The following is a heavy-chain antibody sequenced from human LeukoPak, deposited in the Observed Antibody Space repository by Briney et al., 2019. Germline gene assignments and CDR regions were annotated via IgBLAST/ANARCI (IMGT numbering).Heavy chain of an antibody. CDR3: ARGPSGKYVDY. CDR1: GYTFTTYD. V-gene: IGHV1-8*01. Sequence: ASVKVSCKASGYTFTTYDINWVRQATGQGLEWMGWMNPNSGNTGYAQKLQGRVTMTRNTSISTAYMELSSLKSEDTAVYYCARGPSGKYVDYWGQGTLVTVSS. D-gene: IGHD1-26*01. CDR2: MNPNSGNT. J-gene: IGHJ4*02.